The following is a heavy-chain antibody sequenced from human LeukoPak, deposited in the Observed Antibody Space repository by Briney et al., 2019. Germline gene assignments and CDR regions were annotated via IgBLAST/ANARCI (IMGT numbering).Heavy chain of an antibody. CDR1: GFTFSDAW. Sequence: GGSLRLSCVASGFTFSDAWMSWVRQAPGKGLEWVGRIKSKIDGGTIDYAAPVKGRFTISRDDSRNTLYLQMNSLKTEVTAVYYCTTRRQDGWWGQGTLVTVSS. V-gene: IGHV3-15*01. D-gene: IGHD2-15*01. CDR3: TTRRQDGW. CDR2: IKSKIDGGTI. J-gene: IGHJ4*02.